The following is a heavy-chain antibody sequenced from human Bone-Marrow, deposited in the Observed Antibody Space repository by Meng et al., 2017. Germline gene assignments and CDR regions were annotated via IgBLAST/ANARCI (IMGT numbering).Heavy chain of an antibody. Sequence: ASVKVSCKASGYTFTVYYIHWVRQAPGQGLEWMGWINPNTGDTNYSHKFQARVTMTSDTSIRTAYMELSWLRSDDTAVYYCVRVKNIVATSRFFDFWGQGTLVTVSS. CDR1: GYTFTVYY. V-gene: IGHV1-2*02. CDR3: VRVKNIVATSRFFDF. CDR2: INPNTGDT. J-gene: IGHJ4*02. D-gene: IGHD5-12*01.